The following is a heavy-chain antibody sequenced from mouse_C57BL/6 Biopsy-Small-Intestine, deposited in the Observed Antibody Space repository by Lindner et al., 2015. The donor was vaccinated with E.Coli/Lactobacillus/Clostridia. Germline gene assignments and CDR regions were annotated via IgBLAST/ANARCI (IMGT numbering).Heavy chain of an antibody. CDR3: ARRLPYAMDY. CDR1: GYTFTSYG. V-gene: IGHV1-81*01. Sequence: VQLQESGAKLARPGASVKLSCKASGYTFTSYGISWMKQRTGQGLEWIGEIYPTSGNIYYNEKFKGKATLTADKSSSTACVELRSLTSEDSAVYFCARRLPYAMDYWGQGTSVTVSS. J-gene: IGHJ4*01. D-gene: IGHD2-4*01. CDR2: IYPTSGNI.